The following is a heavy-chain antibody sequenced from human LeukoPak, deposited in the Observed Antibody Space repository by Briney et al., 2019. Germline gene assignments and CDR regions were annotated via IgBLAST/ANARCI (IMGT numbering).Heavy chain of an antibody. J-gene: IGHJ4*02. D-gene: IGHD3-22*01. CDR3: ARDFKVTMIVVVITNYFDY. CDR2: ISYDGSNK. V-gene: IGHV3-30-3*01. Sequence: GGSLRLSCAASGFTFSSYAMHWVRQAPGEGLEWVAVISYDGSNKYYADSVKGRFTISRDNSKNTLYLQMNSLRAEDTAVYYCARDFKVTMIVVVITNYFDYWGQGTLVTVSS. CDR1: GFTFSSYA.